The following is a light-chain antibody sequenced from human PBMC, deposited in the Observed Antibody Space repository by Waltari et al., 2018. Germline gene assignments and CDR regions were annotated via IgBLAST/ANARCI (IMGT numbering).Light chain of an antibody. Sequence: QSVLTQPPSVSGAPGQRVSISCTGSTSNIGAGYDVHWYHQGPGKAPKLIIYGTNTRPLGVPDRFFGSQSGTSASLAIIGLQAEDEGDYYCQSYDTTLSVVFGGGTKLTVL. V-gene: IGLV1-40*01. J-gene: IGLJ2*01. CDR1: TSNIGAGYD. CDR2: GTN. CDR3: QSYDTTLSVV.